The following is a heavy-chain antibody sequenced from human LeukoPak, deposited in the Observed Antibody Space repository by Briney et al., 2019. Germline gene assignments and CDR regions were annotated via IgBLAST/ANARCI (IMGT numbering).Heavy chain of an antibody. D-gene: IGHD3-22*01. CDR3: ARVDDSSGYLLY. CDR2: ISAYNGNT. Sequence: ASVKASCKASGYTFTSYGISWVRQAPGQGLECMGWISAYNGNTNYAQKLQGRVTMTTDTSTSTAYMELRSLRSDDTAVYYCARVDDSSGYLLYWGQGTLVTVSS. J-gene: IGHJ4*02. V-gene: IGHV1-18*01. CDR1: GYTFTSYG.